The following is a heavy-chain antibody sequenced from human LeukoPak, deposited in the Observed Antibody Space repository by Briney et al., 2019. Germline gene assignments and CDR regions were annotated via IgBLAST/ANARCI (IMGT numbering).Heavy chain of an antibody. D-gene: IGHD2-15*01. CDR2: IIPIFGTA. Sequence: ASVKVSCKASGGTLSSYAISWVRQAPGQGLEWMGGIIPIFGTANYAQKFQGRVTITADKSTSTAYMELSSLRAEDTAVYYCARDRSRVVAAMGWAPARYYYYGMDVWGQGTTVTVSS. CDR1: GGTLSSYA. CDR3: ARDRSRVVAAMGWAPARYYYYGMDV. J-gene: IGHJ6*02. V-gene: IGHV1-69*06.